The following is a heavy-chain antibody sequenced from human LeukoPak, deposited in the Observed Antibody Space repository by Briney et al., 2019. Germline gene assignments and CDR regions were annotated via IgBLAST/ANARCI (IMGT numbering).Heavy chain of an antibody. CDR1: GYSITTYY. CDR3: ASGQWPYHLNY. Sequence: SETLSLTCTVSGYSITTYYSNWLRQSPEKGLEWIGSIYYSAITNYNPSFKSRVIISIDTSKNQFSLKLSFVTAADTAVYYCASGQWPYHLNYWAQGNLVTVSS. J-gene: IGHJ4*02. V-gene: IGHV4-59*01. D-gene: IGHD6-19*01. CDR2: IYYSAIT.